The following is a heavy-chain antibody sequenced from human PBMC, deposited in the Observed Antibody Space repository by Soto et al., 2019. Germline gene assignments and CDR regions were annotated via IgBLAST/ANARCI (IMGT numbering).Heavy chain of an antibody. V-gene: IGHV4-39*01. CDR2: IYYSGST. J-gene: IGHJ6*02. Sequence: SETLSLTCTVSGGSISSSSYYWGWIRQPPGKGLEWIGSIYYSGSTYYNPSLKSRVTISVDTSKNQFSLKLSSVTAADTAVYYCARGLGMDVWGQGTTVTVSS. CDR1: GGSISSSSYY. D-gene: IGHD3-16*01. CDR3: ARGLGMDV.